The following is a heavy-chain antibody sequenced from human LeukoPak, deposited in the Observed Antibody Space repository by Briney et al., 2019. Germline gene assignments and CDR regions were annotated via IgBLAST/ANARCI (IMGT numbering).Heavy chain of an antibody. CDR3: ARGNYGSGSYYIGDAFDV. CDR2: IYRGGST. J-gene: IGHJ3*01. D-gene: IGHD3-10*01. Sequence: SGGSLRLSCAASGFTVSSNYMNWVRQAPEKGLEWVSTIYRGGSTYYADSVKGRFTISRDNSKNTLYLQMNGLRAEDTAVYYCARGNYGSGSYYIGDAFDVWGHGTMVAVSS. CDR1: GFTVSSNY. V-gene: IGHV3-53*01.